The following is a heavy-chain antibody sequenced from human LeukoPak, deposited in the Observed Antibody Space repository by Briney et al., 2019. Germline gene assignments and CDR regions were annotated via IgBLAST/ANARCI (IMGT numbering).Heavy chain of an antibody. CDR3: AKDQSRYNGHDFNRVYP. D-gene: IGHD5-12*01. J-gene: IGHJ5*02. CDR2: ISGSGGST. Sequence: GGSLSFTCAASGFTFSSYTLSWVRQAPGKGLEWVSAISGSGGSTYYADSVKGRFTISRDNSKNTLYLQMNSLRAEDTAVYYCAKDQSRYNGHDFNRVYPWGQGTLVTVSS. CDR1: GFTFSSYT. V-gene: IGHV3-23*01.